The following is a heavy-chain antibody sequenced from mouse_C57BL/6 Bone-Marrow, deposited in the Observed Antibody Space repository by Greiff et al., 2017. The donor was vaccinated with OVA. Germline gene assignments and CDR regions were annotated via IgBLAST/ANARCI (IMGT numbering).Heavy chain of an antibody. V-gene: IGHV1-81*01. CDR2: IYPRSGNT. CDR1: GYTFTSYG. J-gene: IGHJ2*01. CDR3: ASPSRGYYFDY. Sequence: QVQLQQSGAELARPGASVKLSCKASGYTFTSYGISWVKQRTGQGLEWIGEIYPRSGNTYYNEKVKGKATLTADKSSSTSYMELRSLTTEDSAVYFCASPSRGYYFDYWGQGTALTVSS.